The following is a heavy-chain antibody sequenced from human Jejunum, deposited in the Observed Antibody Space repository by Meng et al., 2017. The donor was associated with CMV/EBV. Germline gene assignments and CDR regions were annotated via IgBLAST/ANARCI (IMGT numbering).Heavy chain of an antibody. V-gene: IGHV3-23*03. J-gene: IGHJ5*02. CDR3: AKKTGWFDP. Sequence: SFAASGFTFSRYAMSWVRPAPGKGLEWVSVIYSGGSSTYYADSVTGRFTISRDNSKNTLYLQMNSLRAEDTAVYYCAKKTGWFDPWGQGTVVTVSS. D-gene: IGHD3-10*01. CDR1: GFTFSRYA. CDR2: IYSGGSST.